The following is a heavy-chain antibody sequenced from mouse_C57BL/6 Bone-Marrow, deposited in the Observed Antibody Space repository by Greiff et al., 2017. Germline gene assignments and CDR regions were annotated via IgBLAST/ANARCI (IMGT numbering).Heavy chain of an antibody. CDR1: GSTFSDYG. D-gene: IGHD3-3*01. CDR2: ISSGSSTI. Sequence: EVKLVESGGGLVKPGGSLKLSCAASGSTFSDYGMHWVRQAPEKGLEWVAYISSGSSTIYYADTVKGRFTLSRDNAKTTLFLQMTSLRSEDTAMYYCARYLGDYGGQGTTLTVSS. J-gene: IGHJ2*01. V-gene: IGHV5-17*01. CDR3: ARYLGDY.